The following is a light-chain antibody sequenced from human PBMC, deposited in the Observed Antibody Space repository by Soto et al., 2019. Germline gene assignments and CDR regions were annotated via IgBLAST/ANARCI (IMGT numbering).Light chain of an antibody. CDR3: QESYSIPIT. V-gene: IGKV1-39*01. J-gene: IGKJ4*01. CDR1: QSISFY. Sequence: DIQMTQSPSSLSASVGDRVTITCRASQSISFYLNWYQQKPGKAPKLLIYAASSLQSGVPSRFSGSGSGTDFTLTISSLQPEDFATYYCQESYSIPITVGGGTKVEIK. CDR2: AAS.